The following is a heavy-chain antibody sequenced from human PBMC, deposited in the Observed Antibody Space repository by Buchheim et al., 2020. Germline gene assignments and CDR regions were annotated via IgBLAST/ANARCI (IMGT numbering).Heavy chain of an antibody. V-gene: IGHV3-7*04. CDR3: VRASSTVRAYYYGMDV. J-gene: IGHJ6*02. D-gene: IGHD4-11*01. CDR2: IKQDGSEK. Sequence: EVQLVESGGVLVQPGGSLRLSCAASGFMFSTYWMSWVRQAPGKELEWVANIKQDGSEKNYVDSVEGRFTISRDNAKNSLDLQMNSLRVEDTGVYFCVRASSTVRAYYYGMDVWGQGTT. CDR1: GFMFSTYW.